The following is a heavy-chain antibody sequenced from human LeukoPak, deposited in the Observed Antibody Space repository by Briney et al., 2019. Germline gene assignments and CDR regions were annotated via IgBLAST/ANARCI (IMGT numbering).Heavy chain of an antibody. D-gene: IGHD4-11*01. CDR1: GFTFSSYV. V-gene: IGHV3-23*01. J-gene: IGHJ4*02. CDR3: ATYRANFDY. Sequence: GGSLRLSCAASGFTFSSYVMNWVRQAPGKGLEWVSGISDSGGSTYYADSVKGRFTISRDNSKNTLYLQMNSLRAEDTAVYYCATYRANFDYWGQGTLVTVSS. CDR2: ISDSGGST.